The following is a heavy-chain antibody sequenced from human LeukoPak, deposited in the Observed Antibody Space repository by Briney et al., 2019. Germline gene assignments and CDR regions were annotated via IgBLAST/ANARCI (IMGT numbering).Heavy chain of an antibody. Sequence: GASVKVSCKASGYTFTSYGISWVRQAPGQGLEWMGWISAYNGNTNYAQELQGRVTMTTDTSTSTTYMELRSLRSDDTAVYYCARDQGTNYDILTGYSKALDFDYWGQGTLVTVSS. CDR3: ARDQGTNYDILTGYSKALDFDY. V-gene: IGHV1-18*01. CDR1: GYTFTSYG. J-gene: IGHJ4*02. CDR2: ISAYNGNT. D-gene: IGHD3-9*01.